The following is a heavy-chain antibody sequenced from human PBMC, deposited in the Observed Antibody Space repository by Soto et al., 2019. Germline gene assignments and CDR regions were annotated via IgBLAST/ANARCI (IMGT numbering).Heavy chain of an antibody. CDR3: AREETAWPLAYGLDV. D-gene: IGHD2-21*02. Sequence: GGSLRLSCGGSGFTFIRYSMNWVRQAPGKGLEWVASIGTRGDIYYAESVKGRLTISRDNAKNSLSLEMDSLRVEDTGVYYCAREETAWPLAYGLDVWGQGTTVTVSS. V-gene: IGHV3-21*01. J-gene: IGHJ6*02. CDR2: IGTRGDI. CDR1: GFTFIRYS.